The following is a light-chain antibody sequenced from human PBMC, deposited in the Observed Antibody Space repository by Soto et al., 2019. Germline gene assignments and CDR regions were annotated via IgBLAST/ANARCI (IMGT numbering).Light chain of an antibody. CDR2: KNS. V-gene: IGLV3-27*01. J-gene: IGLJ2*01. CDR3: YSAADNTGI. CDR1: VLARKN. Sequence: SSELTQPSSVSVSPGQTARITCSGDVLARKNARWFQHKPGQAPLLVIYKNSERPSGIPERFSGSSSGTTATLTISGAHIEDEADYYCYSAADNTGIFGGGTKVTVL.